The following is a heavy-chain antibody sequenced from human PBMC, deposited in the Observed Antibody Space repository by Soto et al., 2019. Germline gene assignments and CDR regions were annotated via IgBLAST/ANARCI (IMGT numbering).Heavy chain of an antibody. CDR3: ARRRAGMAFDY. CDR1: GFSLSTSGVG. Sequence: QITLKESGPTLVKPTQTLTLTCTFSGFSLSTSGVGVGWIRQPPGKALEWLALIYWDDDKRYSPSLKSRLTXTMXTSKNQVVLTMTNMDPVDTATYYCARRRAGMAFDYWGQGTLVTVSS. J-gene: IGHJ4*02. V-gene: IGHV2-5*02. D-gene: IGHD1-26*01. CDR2: IYWDDDK.